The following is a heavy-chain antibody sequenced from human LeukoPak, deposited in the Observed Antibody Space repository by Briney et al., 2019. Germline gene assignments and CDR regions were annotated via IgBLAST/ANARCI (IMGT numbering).Heavy chain of an antibody. Sequence: GGSQILSCVASGFTFSSYWMTWVRQAPGKGLEWVANIKQDGSEKYYVDYVKGRFTISRDNAKNSLYLQMNSLRAEDTAVYHCARISLDAFDIWGQGTMVTVSS. V-gene: IGHV3-7*04. CDR3: ARISLDAFDI. CDR1: GFTFSSYW. J-gene: IGHJ3*02. CDR2: IKQDGSEK.